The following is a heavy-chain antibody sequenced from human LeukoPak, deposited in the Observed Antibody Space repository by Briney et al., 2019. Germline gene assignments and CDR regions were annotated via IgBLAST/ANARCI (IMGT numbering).Heavy chain of an antibody. CDR1: GGSISSGSYY. V-gene: IGHV4-61*02. Sequence: PSETLSLTCTVSGGSISSGSYYWSWIRQPAGKGLEWIGRIYTSGSTNYNPSLKSRVTISVDTSKNQFSLKLSSVTAADTAVYYCAVQRYYDSSGYYYLAFDIWGQGTMVTVSS. CDR2: IYTSGST. D-gene: IGHD3-22*01. J-gene: IGHJ3*02. CDR3: AVQRYYDSSGYYYLAFDI.